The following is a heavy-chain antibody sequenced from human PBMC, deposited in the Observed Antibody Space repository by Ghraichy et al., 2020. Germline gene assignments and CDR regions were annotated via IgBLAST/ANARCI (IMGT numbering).Heavy chain of an antibody. D-gene: IGHD5-24*01. J-gene: IGHJ4*02. Sequence: GGSLRLSCAASGFTFSSYSMNWVRQAPGKGLEWVSCITISNSCIYYADSVKGRFTISRDNAKNSLYLHMNSLRAEDTAVYYCARELDGSNPGDYWGQGTLVTVSS. CDR3: ARELDGSNPGDY. V-gene: IGHV3-21*01. CDR2: ITISNSCI. CDR1: GFTFSSYS.